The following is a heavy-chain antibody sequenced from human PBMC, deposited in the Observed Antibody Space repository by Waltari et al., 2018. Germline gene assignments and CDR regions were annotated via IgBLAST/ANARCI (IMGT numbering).Heavy chain of an antibody. D-gene: IGHD2-8*02. V-gene: IGHV3-30*04. J-gene: IGHJ4*02. CDR3: VRDHGGSTGFPY. CDR2: MSFDGSHK. CDR1: GFTFSNFA. Sequence: QVQVVESGGGLVQPGRSLRPSWSAQGFTFSNFAMHWVRQAPGRGLEWVAVMSFDGSHKYYVDSVKGRFTISRDNSKNTLYLQMNSLRTEDTAMYYCVRDHGGSTGFPYWGQGTLVTVSS.